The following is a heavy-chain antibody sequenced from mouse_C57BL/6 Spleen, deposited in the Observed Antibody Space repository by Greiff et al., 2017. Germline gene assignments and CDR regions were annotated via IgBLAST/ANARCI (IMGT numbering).Heavy chain of an antibody. D-gene: IGHD4-1*01. V-gene: IGHV14-4*01. Sequence: VHVKQSGAELVRPGASVKLSCTASGFNIKDDYMHWVKQRPEQGLEWIGWIDPENGDTEYASKFQGKATITADTSSNTAYLQLSSLTSEDTAVYYCTTPWDENYYAMDYWGQGTSVTVSS. CDR1: GFNIKDDY. J-gene: IGHJ4*01. CDR2: IDPENGDT. CDR3: TTPWDENYYAMDY.